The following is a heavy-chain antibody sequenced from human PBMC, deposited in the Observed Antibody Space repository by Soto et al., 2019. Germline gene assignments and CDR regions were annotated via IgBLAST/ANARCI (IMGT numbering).Heavy chain of an antibody. CDR2: IRSKANSYAT. CDR3: TAGNAFDI. J-gene: IGHJ3*02. CDR1: GFTFSGSA. Sequence: LRLSCAASGFTFSGSAMHWFRQASGKGLEWVGRIRSKANSYATAYAASVKGRFTISRDDSKNTAYLQMNSLKTEDTAVYYCTAGNAFDIWGQGTMVTVS. V-gene: IGHV3-73*01.